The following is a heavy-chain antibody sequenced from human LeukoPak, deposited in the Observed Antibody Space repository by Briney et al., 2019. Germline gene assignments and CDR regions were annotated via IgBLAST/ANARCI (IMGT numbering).Heavy chain of an antibody. CDR3: ARGIGKIAVAGTWGDY. D-gene: IGHD6-19*01. CDR2: ISGSSSYI. Sequence: PGGSLRLSCAASGFTFSSYSMNWVRQAPGKGLEWVSSISGSSSYIYYADSVKGRFTISRDNAKNSLYLQMNSLRAEDTAVYYCARGIGKIAVAGTWGDYWGQGTLVTVSS. CDR1: GFTFSSYS. J-gene: IGHJ4*02. V-gene: IGHV3-21*01.